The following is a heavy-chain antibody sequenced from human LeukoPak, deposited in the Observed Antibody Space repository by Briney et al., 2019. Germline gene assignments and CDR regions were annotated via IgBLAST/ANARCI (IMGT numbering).Heavy chain of an antibody. CDR3: ARDIVGATYAFDI. CDR2: FYHSGST. V-gene: IGHV4-38-2*02. Sequence: PSETLSLTCTVSGGSVSNKYWSWIRQPPGKGLQWIGSFYHSGSTYYNPSLKSRVTISVDTSKNQFSLKLSSVTAADTAVYYCARDIVGATYAFDIWGQGTMVTVSS. J-gene: IGHJ3*02. D-gene: IGHD1-26*01. CDR1: GGSVSNKY.